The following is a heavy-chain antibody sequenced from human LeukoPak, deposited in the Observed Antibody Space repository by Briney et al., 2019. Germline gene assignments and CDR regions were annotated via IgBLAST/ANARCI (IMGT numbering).Heavy chain of an antibody. CDR1: GFTFSSYA. CDR3: VPRGDS. J-gene: IGHJ4*02. Sequence: GGSLRLSCAASGFTFSSYAMIWVRQAPGKGLEWVSAISHSGGSTHYVDSVKGRFTISRDNSENTVYLQMNSLRAEDTAVYFCVPRGDSGGQGTLVTVSS. V-gene: IGHV3-23*01. CDR2: ISHSGGST.